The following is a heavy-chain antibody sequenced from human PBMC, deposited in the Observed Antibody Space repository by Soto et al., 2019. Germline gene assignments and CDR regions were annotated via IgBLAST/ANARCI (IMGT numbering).Heavy chain of an antibody. J-gene: IGHJ6*02. D-gene: IGHD2-2*01. CDR3: AGAIVVVTDATLYYYYGKDV. CDR2: LIPILGTT. V-gene: IGHV1-69*01. Sequence: ASVKVSCKASVVTFSSYAMMWVRQGPGHGREWMGRLIPILGTTNYEEKSQGRDTITADESTTTAYTELRSLRSENTAVYYCAGAIVVVTDATLYYYYGKDVWGQGTTVTVSS. CDR1: VVTFSSYA.